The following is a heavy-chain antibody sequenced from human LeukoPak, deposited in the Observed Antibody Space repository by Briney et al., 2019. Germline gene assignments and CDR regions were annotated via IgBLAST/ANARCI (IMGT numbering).Heavy chain of an antibody. CDR2: IRADTGNT. D-gene: IGHD3-16*02. CDR1: GYTFTSYG. V-gene: IGHV1-18*01. CDR3: ARRELSFDNWFDP. Sequence: GASVKVSCKASGYTFTSYGISWVRQAPGQGLEWMGRIRADTGNTNYAQKIQGRVTMTTDTSTSTAYMELRGLRSDDTAVYYCARRELSFDNWFDPWGQGTLVTVSS. J-gene: IGHJ5*02.